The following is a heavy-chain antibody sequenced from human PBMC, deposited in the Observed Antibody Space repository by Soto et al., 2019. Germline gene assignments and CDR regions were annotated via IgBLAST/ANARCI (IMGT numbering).Heavy chain of an antibody. J-gene: IGHJ3*02. Sequence: SETLSLTCTVSGGSISSYYWSWIRQPPGKGLEWIGYIYYSGSTNYNPSLKSRVTISVDTSKNQFSLKLSSVTAADTAVYYCARDIDFWSGYSNDAFDIWGQGTMVTVSS. CDR1: GGSISSYY. CDR3: ARDIDFWSGYSNDAFDI. D-gene: IGHD3-3*01. V-gene: IGHV4-59*01. CDR2: IYYSGST.